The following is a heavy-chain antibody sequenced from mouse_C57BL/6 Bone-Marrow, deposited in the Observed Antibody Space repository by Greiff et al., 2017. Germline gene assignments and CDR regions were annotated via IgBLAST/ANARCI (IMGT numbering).Heavy chain of an antibody. CDR1: GYTFTSYW. Sequence: QVQLQQPGAELVMPGASVKLSCKASGYTFTSYWMHWVKQRPGQGLEWIGEVDPSDSYTNYNQKFKGKSTLTVDKSSSTAYMQLSSLTSEASAVYYCAREGDYWGQGTTLTVSS. V-gene: IGHV1-69*01. J-gene: IGHJ2*01. CDR2: VDPSDSYT. CDR3: AREGDY.